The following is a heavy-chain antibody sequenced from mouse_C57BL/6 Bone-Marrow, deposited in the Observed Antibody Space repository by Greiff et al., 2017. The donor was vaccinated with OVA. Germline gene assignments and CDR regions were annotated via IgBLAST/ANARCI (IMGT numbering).Heavy chain of an antibody. D-gene: IGHD1-1*01. J-gene: IGHJ2*01. Sequence: VQLQQSGPELVKPGASVKISCKASGYSFTSYYIHWVKQRPGQGLEWIGWIYPGSGNTKYNEKFKGKATLTADTSSSTAYMQLSSLTSEDSAVYYCARPYYYGSSFYFDYWGQGTTLTVSS. CDR3: ARPYYYGSSFYFDY. V-gene: IGHV1-66*01. CDR1: GYSFTSYY. CDR2: IYPGSGNT.